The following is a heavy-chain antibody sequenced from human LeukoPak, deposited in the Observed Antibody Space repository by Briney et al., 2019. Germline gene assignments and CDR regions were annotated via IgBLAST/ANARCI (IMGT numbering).Heavy chain of an antibody. D-gene: IGHD2-21*01. J-gene: IGHJ4*02. Sequence: GGSLRLSCAASGFTVNDNYMSWVRQAPGGGLEWVSVLYRGGDTYYPDYVRGRITSSRDSSRNTTYLQMNSLRDEDTADYYCARFVGVRNTDTYYFDSWGQGTLVIVSS. V-gene: IGHV3-53*01. CDR3: ARFVGVRNTDTYYFDS. CDR2: LYRGGDT. CDR1: GFTVNDNY.